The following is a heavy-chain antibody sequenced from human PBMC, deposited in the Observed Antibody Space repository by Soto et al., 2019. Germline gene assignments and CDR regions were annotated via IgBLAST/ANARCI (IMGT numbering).Heavy chain of an antibody. V-gene: IGHV3-7*01. Sequence: EVQVVESGGGLVKPGGSLRLSCAASGFRFSTYWMSWVRQAPGKGLEWLANIKQDANEMYYVDSVKGRFTISGDSAKNSLFLIMDSLRVEDTAVYYCAAYTTSRAAAFDIWGQGTMVIVSS. CDR2: IKQDANEM. CDR1: GFRFSTYW. J-gene: IGHJ3*02. D-gene: IGHD2-2*02. CDR3: AAYTTSRAAAFDI.